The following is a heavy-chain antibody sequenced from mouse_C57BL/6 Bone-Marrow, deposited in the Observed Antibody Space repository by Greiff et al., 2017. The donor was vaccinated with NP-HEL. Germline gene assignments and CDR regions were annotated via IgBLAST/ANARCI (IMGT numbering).Heavy chain of an antibody. CDR2: FYPGSGSI. CDR3: ARHEDWDSNYWYFDV. CDR1: GYTFTEYT. D-gene: IGHD2-5*01. J-gene: IGHJ1*03. Sequence: VKLMESGAELVKPGASVKLSCKASGYTFTEYTIHWVKQRSGQGLEWIGWFYPGSGSIKYNEKFKDKATLTADKSSSTVYMELSRLTSEDSAVYFCARHEDWDSNYWYFDVWGTGTTVTVSS. V-gene: IGHV1-62-2*01.